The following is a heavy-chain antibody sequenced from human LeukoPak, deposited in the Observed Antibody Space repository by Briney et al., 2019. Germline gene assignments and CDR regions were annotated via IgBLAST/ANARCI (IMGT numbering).Heavy chain of an antibody. CDR2: IKSKTDGGTT. CDR1: GFTFSNVW. J-gene: IGHJ4*02. V-gene: IGHV3-15*01. Sequence: GGSLRLSCAASGFTFSNVWMNWVRQAPGKGLEWVGRIKSKTDGGTTDYAAPVKGRFTISRDDSKNTLYLQLNSLRTGDTAVYYCSTGSPASGGLFDYWGQGTLVTVPS. D-gene: IGHD6-13*01. CDR3: STGSPASGGLFDY.